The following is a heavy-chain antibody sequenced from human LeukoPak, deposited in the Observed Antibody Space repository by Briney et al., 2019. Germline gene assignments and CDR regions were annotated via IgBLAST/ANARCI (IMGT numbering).Heavy chain of an antibody. Sequence: GGSLRLSCAASGFAFSSYTMNWVRQAPGKGLEWVSSITSTSGDIYYADSAKGRFTISRDNAKNSLFLQMNSLRTEDTAVYYCARLGYYYETTSTLGDIWGQGTTVTVSS. CDR1: GFAFSSYT. V-gene: IGHV3-21*04. CDR2: ITSTSGDI. J-gene: IGHJ3*02. D-gene: IGHD3-22*01. CDR3: ARLGYYYETTSTLGDI.